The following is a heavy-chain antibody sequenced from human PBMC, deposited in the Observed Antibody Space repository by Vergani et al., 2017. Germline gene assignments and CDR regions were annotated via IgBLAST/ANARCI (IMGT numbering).Heavy chain of an antibody. CDR1: GGSFSGYY. Sequence: QVQLQQWGAGLLKPSETLSITCAVYGGSFSGYYWNWIRQPPGRGLEWIGEINHSGSTNYNPSLKSRVTISVDTSKNHFSLKLTSVTAADTAVYYCASPVTTLEHDAAFDIWGQGTMVTVSS. V-gene: IGHV4-34*01. CDR3: ASPVTTLEHDAAFDI. CDR2: INHSGST. D-gene: IGHD4-17*01. J-gene: IGHJ3*02.